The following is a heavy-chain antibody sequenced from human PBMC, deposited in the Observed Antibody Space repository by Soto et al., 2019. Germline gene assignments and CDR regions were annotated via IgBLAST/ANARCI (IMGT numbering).Heavy chain of an antibody. Sequence: QVQLQESGPGLVKPSETLSLTCTVSGGSISSYYWSWIRQPPGKGLEWIGYIYYSGSTNYNPSLKSRVTISVNTSNNQFSLKLSSVTAADTDVYYRAREGGYDTLSGCYYSMDVWGQGTTVTVCS. CDR3: AREGGYDTLSGCYYSMDV. D-gene: IGHD3-10*01. J-gene: IGHJ6*02. CDR1: GGSISSYY. CDR2: IYYSGST. V-gene: IGHV4-59*01.